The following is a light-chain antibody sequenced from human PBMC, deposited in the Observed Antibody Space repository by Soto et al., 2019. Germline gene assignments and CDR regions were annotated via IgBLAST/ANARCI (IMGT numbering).Light chain of an antibody. Sequence: NFMLTQPHSVSESPGKTVTISCTRSSGSIASNYVQWYQQRPGSAPTTVIYEDNQRPSGVPDRFSGSIDSSSNSASHTISGPKTEDEADYYCQSYDSSSWVFGGGTKLTVL. CDR3: QSYDSSSWV. CDR1: SGSIASNY. V-gene: IGLV6-57*04. CDR2: EDN. J-gene: IGLJ3*02.